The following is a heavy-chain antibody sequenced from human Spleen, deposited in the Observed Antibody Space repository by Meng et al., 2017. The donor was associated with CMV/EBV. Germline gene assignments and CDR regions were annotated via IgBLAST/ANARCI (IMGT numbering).Heavy chain of an antibody. J-gene: IGHJ6*03. CDR3: TRSQFSVALFYYYHMDV. Sequence: GESLKISCTASGFTFGDYAMSWVRQAPGKGLEWVGFIRSKAYGGTTEYAASVKGRFTISRDDSKSIAYLQMNSLKTEDTAVYYCTRSQFSVALFYYYHMDVWGRGTTVTVSS. V-gene: IGHV3-49*04. CDR2: IRSKAYGGTT. CDR1: GFTFGDYA. D-gene: IGHD2-15*01.